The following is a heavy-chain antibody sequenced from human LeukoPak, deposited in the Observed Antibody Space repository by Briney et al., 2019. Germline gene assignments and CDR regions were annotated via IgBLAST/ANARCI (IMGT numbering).Heavy chain of an antibody. V-gene: IGHV3-30-3*01. CDR1: GFIFSTYD. CDR2: ISYDGSNK. CDR3: ARDTYGMDV. Sequence: PGGSLRLSCAASGFIFSTYDMHWVRQAPGKGLEWVAVISYDGSNKYYADSVKGRFTISRDNSKNTLYLQMNSLRAEDTAVYYCARDTYGMDVWGQGTTVTVSS. J-gene: IGHJ6*02.